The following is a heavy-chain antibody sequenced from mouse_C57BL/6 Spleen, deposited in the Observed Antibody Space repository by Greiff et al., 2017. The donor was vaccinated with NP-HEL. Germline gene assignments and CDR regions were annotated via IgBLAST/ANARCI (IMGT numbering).Heavy chain of an antibody. CDR2: IDPSDSDT. V-gene: IGHV1-52*01. D-gene: IGHD2-4*01. Sequence: QVQLQQPGAELVRPGSSVKLSCKASGYTFTSYWMHWVKQRPIQGLEWIGNIDPSDSDTHYNQKFKDKATLTVDKSSSTAYMQLSSLTSEDSAVYYCARSGITTGYYAMDYWGQGTSVTVSS. CDR3: ARSGITTGYYAMDY. J-gene: IGHJ4*01. CDR1: GYTFTSYW.